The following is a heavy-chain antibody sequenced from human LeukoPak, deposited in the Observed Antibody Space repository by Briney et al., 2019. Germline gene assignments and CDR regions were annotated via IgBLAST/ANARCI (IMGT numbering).Heavy chain of an antibody. D-gene: IGHD3-10*01. CDR1: GGSFSGYY. V-gene: IGHV4-34*01. Sequence: SVTLSLTCAVYGGSFSGYYWSWILQPPGKGLEWIGEINHSGSTNYNPSLKSRVTISVDTSKNQFSLKLSSVTAADTAVYYCARSTMVQVYYYYYYMDVWGKGTTVTVSS. CDR2: INHSGST. J-gene: IGHJ6*03. CDR3: ARSTMVQVYYYYYYMDV.